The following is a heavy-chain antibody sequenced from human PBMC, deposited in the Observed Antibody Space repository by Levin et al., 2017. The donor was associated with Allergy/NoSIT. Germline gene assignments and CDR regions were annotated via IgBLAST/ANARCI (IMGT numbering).Heavy chain of an antibody. CDR3: VKNYYDSSGYYRWFDP. Sequence: ASVKVSCSASGFTFRNYAMHWVRQAPGKGLEYVSAISSDGGSTYYADSVKGRFTISRDNSKNTLSLQMSSLRPEDTAVYFCVKNYYDSSGYYRWFDPWGQGTLVTVSS. D-gene: IGHD3-22*01. V-gene: IGHV3-64D*06. J-gene: IGHJ5*02. CDR1: GFTFRNYA. CDR2: ISSDGGST.